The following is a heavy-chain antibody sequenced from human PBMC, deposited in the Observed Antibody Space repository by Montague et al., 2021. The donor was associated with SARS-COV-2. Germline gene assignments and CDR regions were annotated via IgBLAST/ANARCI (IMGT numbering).Heavy chain of an antibody. Sequence: SETLSPTCTVSGDSTSCPNCYWGWIRQPPGKGLDWIGTIYNSGTTYYXPSLKSRLTISIDTSKNQFSLKLSSVTAADTAVYYCAGHRNYGDHSLDNWFHPWGQGTLVTVSS. V-gene: IGHV4-39*01. CDR2: IYNSGTT. CDR1: GDSTSCPNCY. CDR3: AGHRNYGDHSLDNWFHP. D-gene: IGHD4-17*01. J-gene: IGHJ5*02.